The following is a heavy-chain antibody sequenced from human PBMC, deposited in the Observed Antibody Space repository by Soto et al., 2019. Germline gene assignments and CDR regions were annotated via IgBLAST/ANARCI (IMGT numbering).Heavy chain of an antibody. CDR3: AKEGSEGIFGVVPYFDY. CDR2: ISGSGGST. D-gene: IGHD3-3*01. V-gene: IGHV3-23*01. Sequence: GGSLRLSCAASGFTFSSYAMSWVRQAPGKGLEWVSAISGSGGSTYYADSVKGRFTISRDNSKNTLYLQMNSLRAEDTAVYYCAKEGSEGIFGVVPYFDYWGQGTLVTVSS. CDR1: GFTFSSYA. J-gene: IGHJ4*02.